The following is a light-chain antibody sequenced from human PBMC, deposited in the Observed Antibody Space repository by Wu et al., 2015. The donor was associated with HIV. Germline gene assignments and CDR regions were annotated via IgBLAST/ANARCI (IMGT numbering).Light chain of an antibody. J-gene: IGKJ2*01. V-gene: IGKV3-11*01. CDR2: DAS. CDR3: QQRSNWPPYT. CDR1: ESIDSS. Sequence: EVVLTQSPDTLSLSPGERATLSCRATESIDSSLAWYQQRPGQAPRLLIYDASNRAAGVPARFSGSASGTDFTLTINNLEPEDFAVYYCQQRSNWPPYTFGQGTKLEIK.